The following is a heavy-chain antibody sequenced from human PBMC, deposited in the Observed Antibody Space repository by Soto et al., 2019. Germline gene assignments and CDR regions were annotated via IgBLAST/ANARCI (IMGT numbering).Heavy chain of an antibody. CDR2: INSDASTT. Sequence: EVQLVESGGGLVQPGGSLRLSCAASGFTFSSFWMYWVRQAPGKGLVWVSRINSDASTTSYADSVKGRFTISRDNAKNTLYRQMNSLRAEATAVYYGARIPPGWGGGQLVLDYWGQGTLVTVSS. CDR1: GFTFSSFW. CDR3: ARIPPGWGGGQLVLDY. D-gene: IGHD6-13*01. J-gene: IGHJ4*02. V-gene: IGHV3-74*01.